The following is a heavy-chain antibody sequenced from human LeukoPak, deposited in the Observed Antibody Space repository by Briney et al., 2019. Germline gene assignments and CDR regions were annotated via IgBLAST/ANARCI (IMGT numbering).Heavy chain of an antibody. CDR3: ARGFLYGSGSYPAFDI. Sequence: GESLKISCKGSGYSFTSYWIGWVRQMPGKGLEWMGIIYPGDSDTRYSPSFQGQVTISADKSISTAYLHWSSLKASDTAMYYCARGFLYGSGSYPAFDIWGQGTMVTVSS. D-gene: IGHD3-10*01. CDR1: GYSFTSYW. J-gene: IGHJ3*02. CDR2: IYPGDSDT. V-gene: IGHV5-51*01.